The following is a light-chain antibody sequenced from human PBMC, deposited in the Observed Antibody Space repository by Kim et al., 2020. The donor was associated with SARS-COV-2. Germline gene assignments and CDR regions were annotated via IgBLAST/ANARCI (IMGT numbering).Light chain of an antibody. CDR2: AAS. J-gene: IGKJ5*01. V-gene: IGKV3-11*01. CDR1: QSVSSY. CDR3: QQRGSWPDT. Sequence: EIVLTQSPATLYLSPGERATLSCRASQSVSSYLAWYQQKPGQAPRLLIYAASKRATGIPSRFSGSGSGTDFTLTISSLEPEDFAVYYCQQRGSWPDTFGQGTRLEIK.